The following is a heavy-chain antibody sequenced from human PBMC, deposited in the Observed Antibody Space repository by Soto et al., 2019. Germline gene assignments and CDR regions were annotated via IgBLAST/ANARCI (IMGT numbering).Heavy chain of an antibody. CDR3: AREREVESFDI. CDR1: GGSISSGDYY. V-gene: IGHV4-30-4*01. Sequence: SETLSLTCTVSGGSISSGDYYWSWIRQPPGKGLEWIGYIYYSGSTYYNPSLKSRVTIPVDTSKNQFSLKLSSVTAADTAVYYCAREREVESFDIWGQGTTVTVSS. J-gene: IGHJ3*02. CDR2: IYYSGST.